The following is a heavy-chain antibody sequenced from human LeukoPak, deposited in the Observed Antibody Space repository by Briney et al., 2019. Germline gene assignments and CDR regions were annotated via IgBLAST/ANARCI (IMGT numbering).Heavy chain of an antibody. J-gene: IGHJ4*02. Sequence: PGGSLRPSCAASGFSVSSNYMSWVRQAPGMGLECVSVIYSGSSTNYADSVKGRFTISRDNSKNTLHLQMNSLRAEDTAVYYCARVRIPEYSGGWYFDYWGQGTLVTVSS. V-gene: IGHV3-53*01. CDR1: GFSVSSNY. CDR2: IYSGSST. D-gene: IGHD6-19*01. CDR3: ARVRIPEYSGGWYFDY.